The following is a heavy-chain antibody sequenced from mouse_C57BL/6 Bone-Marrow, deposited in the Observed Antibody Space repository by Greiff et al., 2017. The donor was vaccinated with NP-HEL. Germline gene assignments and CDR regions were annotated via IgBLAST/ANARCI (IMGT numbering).Heavy chain of an antibody. V-gene: IGHV8-8*01. CDR2: IWWDDDK. J-gene: IGHJ3*01. D-gene: IGHD1-1*01. CDR3: ARIGPVYYYGTRGFAY. CDR1: GFSLSTFGMG. Sequence: QVQLKESGPGILQPSQTLSLTCSFSGFSLSTFGMGVGWIRQPSGKGLEWLAHIWWDDDKYYNPALKSRLTISKDTSKNQVFLKIANVDTADTATYYCARIGPVYYYGTRGFAYWGQGTLVTVSA.